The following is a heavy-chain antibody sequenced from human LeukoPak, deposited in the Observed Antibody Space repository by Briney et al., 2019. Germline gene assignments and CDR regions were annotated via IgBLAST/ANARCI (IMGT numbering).Heavy chain of an antibody. J-gene: IGHJ3*02. Sequence: SETLSLTGTVSGGSISSYYWSWIRQPPGKGLEWIGYIYYSGSTNYNPSLKSRVTISVDTSKNQFSLKLSSVTAADTAVYYCATQPTVTTLDDAFDIWGQGTMVTVSS. CDR2: IYYSGST. CDR3: ATQPTVTTLDDAFDI. D-gene: IGHD4-17*01. V-gene: IGHV4-59*08. CDR1: GGSISSYY.